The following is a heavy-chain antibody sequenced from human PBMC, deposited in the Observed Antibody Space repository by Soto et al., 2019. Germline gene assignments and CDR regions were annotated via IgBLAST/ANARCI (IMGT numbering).Heavy chain of an antibody. Sequence: EVQLVESGGGLVQPGGSLRLSCAASGFAFSTYSMSWVRQAPGKGLEWVSYISSSSSIIYYTDSVKGRFTISRDSAKNSLFLQMNGLRDEDTAVYYCARDRYDSSGSPDYWGQGTLVTVSS. CDR2: ISSSSSII. V-gene: IGHV3-48*02. CDR3: ARDRYDSSGSPDY. J-gene: IGHJ4*02. CDR1: GFAFSTYS. D-gene: IGHD3-22*01.